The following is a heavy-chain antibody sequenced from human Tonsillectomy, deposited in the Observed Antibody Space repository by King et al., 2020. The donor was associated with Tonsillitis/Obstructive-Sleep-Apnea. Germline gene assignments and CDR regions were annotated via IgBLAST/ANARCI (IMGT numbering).Heavy chain of an antibody. J-gene: IGHJ5*02. D-gene: IGHD1-1*01. Sequence: QLQESGPGLVKPSETLSLTCTVSGGSISSSSYFWAWIRQPPGKGLEWIGSVYYSGRTYYNPSLKSRVTISVDTSKNHFSLRLNSVTAADTAVYYCAGGTFKNTTTWFDPWGQGTLVTVSS. CDR2: VYYSGRT. V-gene: IGHV4-39*02. CDR3: AGGTFKNTTTWFDP. CDR1: GGSISSSSYF.